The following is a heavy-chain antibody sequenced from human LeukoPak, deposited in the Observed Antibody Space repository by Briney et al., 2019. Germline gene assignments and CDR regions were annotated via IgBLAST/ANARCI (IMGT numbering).Heavy chain of an antibody. CDR1: GFSFSSYS. CDR3: ARKVHSNSWQTTVGFDY. D-gene: IGHD6-13*01. V-gene: IGHV3-21*01. J-gene: IGHJ4*02. Sequence: GGSLRLSCAASGFSFSSYSMNWVRQAPGKGLEWVSSISSGSTHIHYADSVKGRFTISRDNAKNSLYLQMDSLRADDTAVYYCARKVHSNSWQTTVGFDYWGQGALVTVSS. CDR2: ISSGSTHI.